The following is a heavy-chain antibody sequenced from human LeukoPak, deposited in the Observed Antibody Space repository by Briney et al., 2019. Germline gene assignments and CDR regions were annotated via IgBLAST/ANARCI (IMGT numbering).Heavy chain of an antibody. D-gene: IGHD3-10*01. J-gene: IGHJ4*02. Sequence: PGGSLRLSCAASGFSLSSYWMHWVRQAPGKGLVWVSRVNGDGSSTNYADSVKGRFTISRDNSKNTLYLQMNSLRAEDTAVYYCARDYGSGSYGDYWGQGTLVTVSS. V-gene: IGHV3-74*01. CDR1: GFSLSSYW. CDR2: VNGDGSST. CDR3: ARDYGSGSYGDY.